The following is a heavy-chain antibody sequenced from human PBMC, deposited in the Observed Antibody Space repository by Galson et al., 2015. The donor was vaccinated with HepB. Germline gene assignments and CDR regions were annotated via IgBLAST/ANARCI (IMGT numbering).Heavy chain of an antibody. CDR2: IYSGGST. V-gene: IGHV3-53*01. Sequence: SLRLSCAASGFTVSSNYMSWVRQAPGKGLEWVSVIYSGGSTYYADSVKGRFTISRDNSKNTLYLQMNSLRAEDTAVYYCARAFYYDSSGYYSHTTYWYFDLWGRGTLVTVSS. CDR1: GFTVSSNY. J-gene: IGHJ2*01. CDR3: ARAFYYDSSGYYSHTTYWYFDL. D-gene: IGHD3-22*01.